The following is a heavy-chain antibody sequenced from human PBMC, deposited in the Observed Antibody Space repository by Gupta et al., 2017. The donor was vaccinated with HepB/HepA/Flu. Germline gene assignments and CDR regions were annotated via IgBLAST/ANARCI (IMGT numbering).Heavy chain of an antibody. V-gene: IGHV3-21*06. Sequence: VQLVQSVGGQVESGRHLILLVSAAGFPFSRYTLNWGRQAPGKGLEFVSSFTSDSDTISYADPVKGRFTTSRDNAKNLLYLHMDSLRTEDTAVYYCARDANRNGHTDTFDLWGQGTIVTVSS. CDR2: FTSDSDTI. D-gene: IGHD5-24*01. CDR3: ARDANRNGHTDTFDL. J-gene: IGHJ3*01. CDR1: GFPFSRYT.